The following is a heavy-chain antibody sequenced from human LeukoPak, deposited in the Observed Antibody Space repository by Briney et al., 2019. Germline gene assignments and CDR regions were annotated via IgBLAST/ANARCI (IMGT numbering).Heavy chain of an antibody. V-gene: IGHV3-15*01. CDR3: TTDRGIAARPVFDY. J-gene: IGHJ4*02. D-gene: IGHD6-6*01. CDR1: GITFTNAW. CDR2: IKSKTDGGTI. Sequence: GGSLRLSCAASGITFTNAWMSWVRQAPGKGLEWVGRIKSKTDGGTIDYAAPVKGRFTISTDDSKITLYLQMNSLKIEDTGVYYCTTDRGIAARPVFDYWGQGTLVTVSS.